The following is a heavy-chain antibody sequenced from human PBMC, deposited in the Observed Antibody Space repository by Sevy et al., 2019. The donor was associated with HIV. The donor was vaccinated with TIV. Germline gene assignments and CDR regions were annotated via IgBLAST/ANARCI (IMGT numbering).Heavy chain of an antibody. V-gene: IGHV3-48*02. D-gene: IGHD5-12*01. CDR2: ISSSSTTI. J-gene: IGHJ4*02. CDR3: ARGYTGYDVGPLDY. CDR1: GFTFSSYS. Sequence: GGSLRLSCAASGFTFSSYSMIWVRQAPGKGLEWVSYISSSSTTIYYADSVKGRFTISRDNAKNSLYLQMNSLRDEDTAVYYCARGYTGYDVGPLDYWGQRTLVTVSS.